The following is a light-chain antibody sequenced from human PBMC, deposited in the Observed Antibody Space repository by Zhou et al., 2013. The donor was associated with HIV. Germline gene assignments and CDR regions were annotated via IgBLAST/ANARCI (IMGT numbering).Light chain of an antibody. CDR2: LGS. CDR3: MQATNKLGTT. CDR1: QSLLHSNGYNY. J-gene: IGKJ2*01. V-gene: IGKV2-28*01. Sequence: DIVMTQSPLSLPVTPGEPASISCRSSQSLLHSNGYNYLDWYLQKPGQSPQLLIYLGSNRASGVPDRFSGSGSGTDFTLKISRVEAEDVGVYYCMQATNKLGTTFGRGDQAGD.